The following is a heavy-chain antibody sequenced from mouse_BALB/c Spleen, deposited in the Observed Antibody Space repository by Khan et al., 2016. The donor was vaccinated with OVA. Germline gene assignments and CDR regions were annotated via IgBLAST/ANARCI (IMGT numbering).Heavy chain of an antibody. CDR3: ASHLTGSFAY. V-gene: IGHV5-6*01. J-gene: IGHJ3*01. Sequence: DVQLVESGGDLVKPGGSLKLSCAASGFIFSSYSMSWVRQTPDKRLEWVATIGSGGDYTYYPDSVKGRFTISRDDAKNTLYLHMSSLKSEDTAMYYCASHLTGSFAYWGQGTLVTVSA. CDR2: IGSGGDYT. CDR1: GFIFSSYS. D-gene: IGHD4-1*01.